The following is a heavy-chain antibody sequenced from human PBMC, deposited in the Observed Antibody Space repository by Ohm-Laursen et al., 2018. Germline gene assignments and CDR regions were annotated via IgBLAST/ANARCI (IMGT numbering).Heavy chain of an antibody. J-gene: IGHJ4*02. CDR2: IWYDGSNK. D-gene: IGHD6-13*01. Sequence: SLRLSCAAPGFTFSSYGMHWVRQAPGKGLEWVAAIWYDGSNKYYADSVKGRFTISRDNSKNTLYLQMSSLRAEDTAVYYCARDQDSSRWYKTPEYWGQGTLVTVSS. CDR1: GFTFSSYG. V-gene: IGHV3-33*01. CDR3: ARDQDSSRWYKTPEY.